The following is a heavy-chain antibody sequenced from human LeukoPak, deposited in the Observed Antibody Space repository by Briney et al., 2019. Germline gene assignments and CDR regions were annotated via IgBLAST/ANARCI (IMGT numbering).Heavy chain of an antibody. CDR2: ISYDGSNK. CDR3: TRVRGYDFDF. Sequence: GRSLRLSCAASGFTFSSYAMHWVRQAPGKGLEWVAVISYDGSNKYYADSVKGRFTISRDNAKNTLYLQMNSLRAEDTAVYYCTRVRGYDFDFWGQGTLVTVSS. D-gene: IGHD5-12*01. J-gene: IGHJ4*02. V-gene: IGHV3-30-3*01. CDR1: GFTFSSYA.